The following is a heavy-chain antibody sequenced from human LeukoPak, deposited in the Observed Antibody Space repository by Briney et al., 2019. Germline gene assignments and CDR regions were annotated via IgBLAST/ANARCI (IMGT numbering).Heavy chain of an antibody. Sequence: SETLSLTCAVYGGSFSGYYWSWIRQPPGKGLEWIGEINHSGSTNYNPSLKSRVTISVDTSKNQFSLKLSSVTAADTAVYYCARRGRSGSGSYRYFDYWGQGTLVTVSS. V-gene: IGHV4-34*01. CDR3: ARRGRSGSGSYRYFDY. J-gene: IGHJ4*02. CDR1: GGSFSGYY. CDR2: INHSGST. D-gene: IGHD3-10*01.